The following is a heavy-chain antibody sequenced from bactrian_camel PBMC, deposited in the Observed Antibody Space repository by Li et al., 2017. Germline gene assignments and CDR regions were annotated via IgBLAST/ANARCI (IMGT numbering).Heavy chain of an antibody. V-gene: IGHV3S55*01. CDR3: AAGHPKYEYRVLSSSDYTY. Sequence: HVQLVESGGGAVQTGGSLRLTCTAVGLTFEGGNQGWYRETPGNEFELVSSIAPDGSRWYADSVQGRFTISRNVLPERLSLQMTRLKAEDTAMYYCAAGHPKYEYRVLSSSDYTYWGQGTQVTVS. CDR1: GLTFEGGN. J-gene: IGHJ4*01. CDR2: IAPDGSR. D-gene: IGHD2*01.